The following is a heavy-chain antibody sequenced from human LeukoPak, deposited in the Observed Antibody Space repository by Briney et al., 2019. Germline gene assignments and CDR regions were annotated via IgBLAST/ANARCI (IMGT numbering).Heavy chain of an antibody. CDR1: GGSISSGGYS. Sequence: PSETLSLTCAVSGGSISSGGYSWSWIRQPPGKGLEWIGYTYHSGSTYYNPSLKSRVTISVDRSKNQFSLKLSSVTAADTAVYYCARAYSGYTYYFDYWGQGTLVTVSS. CDR3: ARAYSGYTYYFDY. V-gene: IGHV4-30-2*01. CDR2: TYHSGST. J-gene: IGHJ4*02. D-gene: IGHD5-12*01.